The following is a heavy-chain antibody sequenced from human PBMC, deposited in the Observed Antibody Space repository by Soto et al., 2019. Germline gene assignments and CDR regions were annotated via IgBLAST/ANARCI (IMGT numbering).Heavy chain of an antibody. V-gene: IGHV1-2*02. Sequence: QVQLVQSGSEVKKPGASVTVSCKASGYPFTGYYIHWVRQAPGQGPEWMGWVSPKTGETNYVQKFQVRVTMTPETSTSTAYLELTRLRSDDTAVYYCARRPMWRQVAQDYGMDVWGPGTTVTVS. CDR1: GYPFTGYY. CDR2: VSPKTGET. D-gene: IGHD2-15*01. CDR3: ARRPMWRQVAQDYGMDV. J-gene: IGHJ6*02.